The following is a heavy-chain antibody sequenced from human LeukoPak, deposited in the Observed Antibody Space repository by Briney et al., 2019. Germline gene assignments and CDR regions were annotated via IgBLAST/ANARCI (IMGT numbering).Heavy chain of an antibody. J-gene: IGHJ5*02. CDR3: ARGSPYYYGSGNWFDP. CDR2: INHSGST. D-gene: IGHD3-10*01. Sequence: PSETLSLTCAVYGGSLSGYYWSWIRQPPGKGLEWIGEINHSGSTNYNPSLKSRVTISVDTSKNQFSLKLSSVTAADTAVYYCARGSPYYYGSGNWFDPWGQGTLVTVSS. CDR1: GGSLSGYY. V-gene: IGHV4-34*01.